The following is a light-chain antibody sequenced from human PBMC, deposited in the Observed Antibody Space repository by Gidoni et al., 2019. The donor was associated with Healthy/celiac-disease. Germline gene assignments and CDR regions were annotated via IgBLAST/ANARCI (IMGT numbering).Light chain of an antibody. Sequence: IQMTPSPSSLSASVGDRVTITCRASQSISSYLNWYQQKPVKAPKLLIYAASSLQSGVPSRFSGSGSGTDFTLTISSLQPEDFATYYCQQSYSTPRTFGQGTKLEIK. CDR3: QQSYSTPRT. V-gene: IGKV1-39*01. CDR1: QSISSY. CDR2: AAS. J-gene: IGKJ2*01.